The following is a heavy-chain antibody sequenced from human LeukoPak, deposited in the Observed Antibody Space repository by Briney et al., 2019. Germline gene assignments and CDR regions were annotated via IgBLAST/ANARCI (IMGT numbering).Heavy chain of an antibody. CDR1: GFSLNTSGVG. V-gene: IGHV2-5*02. J-gene: IGHJ4*02. D-gene: IGHD6-13*01. CDR2: IYWDDDK. Sequence: SGPTLVKPTQTLTLTCTFSGFSLNTSGVGVGWIRQPPGKALEWLAVIYWDDDKRYSPSLESRLTITKDTSKNHVVLTTTNMDLVDTATYYCAHWSTAAAGKDWGQGTLVTVSS. CDR3: AHWSTAAAGKD.